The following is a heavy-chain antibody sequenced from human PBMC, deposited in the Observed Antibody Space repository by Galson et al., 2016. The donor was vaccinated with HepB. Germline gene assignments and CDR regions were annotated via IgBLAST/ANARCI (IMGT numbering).Heavy chain of an antibody. CDR1: ELTFSSYT. D-gene: IGHD4-23*01. CDR3: VKEGVVTRYYYYMDV. V-gene: IGHV3-64D*06. CDR2: ISDNGGST. Sequence: SLRLSCAASELTFSSYTMHWVRQAPGKGLEYVSVISDNGGSTYYADSVKGRFTISRDNSKNTLYLQMSSLRAEDTAVYYCVKEGVVTRYYYYMDVWGKGTTVTVSS. J-gene: IGHJ6*03.